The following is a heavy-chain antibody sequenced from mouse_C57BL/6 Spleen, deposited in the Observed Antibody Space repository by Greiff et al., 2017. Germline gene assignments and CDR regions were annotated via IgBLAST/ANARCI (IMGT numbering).Heavy chain of an antibody. Sequence: QVQLQQPGTELVKPGASVKLSCKASGYTFTSYWMHWVKQRPGQGLEWIGNINPSNGGTNYNETFKGKATLTVDKSSSTAYMQLRSLTTEGSAVYYDGRGGTVGATAPFDYWGQGTTLTVSS. CDR2: INPSNGGT. V-gene: IGHV1-53*01. CDR3: GRGGTVGATAPFDY. CDR1: GYTFTSYW. D-gene: IGHD1-1*01. J-gene: IGHJ2*01.